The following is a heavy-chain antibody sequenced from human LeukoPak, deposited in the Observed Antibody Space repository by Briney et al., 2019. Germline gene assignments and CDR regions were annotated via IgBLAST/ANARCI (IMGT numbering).Heavy chain of an antibody. CDR2: IYYSGST. CDR3: AREAGYYGSGSYYMVHAFDI. D-gene: IGHD3-10*01. J-gene: IGHJ3*02. CDR1: GGSISSGDYY. V-gene: IGHV4-30-4*01. Sequence: SETLSHTCTVSGGSISSGDYYWSWIRQPPGKGLEGIGYIYYSGSTYYNPSLKSRVTISVDTSKNQFSLKLSSVTAADTAVYYCAREAGYYGSGSYYMVHAFDIWGQGTMVTVSS.